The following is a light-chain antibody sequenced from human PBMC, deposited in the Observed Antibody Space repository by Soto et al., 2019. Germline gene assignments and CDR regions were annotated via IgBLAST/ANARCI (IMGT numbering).Light chain of an antibody. CDR1: HSVSSSH. CDR3: QHYGTPLT. CDR2: GAS. J-gene: IGKJ4*01. Sequence: DIVLTQSPGTLSLSPGESVTLSCRASHSVSSSHLAWYQQKPGQAPRLFIYGASRRASGIPDRFSGSGSGTDFTLTISRLQPEDVAVYSCQHYGTPLTFGGGTKVEIK. V-gene: IGKV3-20*01.